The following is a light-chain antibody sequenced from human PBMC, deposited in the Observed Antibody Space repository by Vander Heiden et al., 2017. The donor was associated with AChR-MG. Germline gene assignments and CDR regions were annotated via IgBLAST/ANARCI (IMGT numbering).Light chain of an antibody. CDR1: QSISSW. V-gene: IGKV1-5*03. CDR3: QQYNSWWT. CDR2: KAS. J-gene: IGKJ1*01. Sequence: DIQMTQSPSTLSASVGDRVTIPCRPSQSISSWLAWYQQKPGKAPKLLIDKASSLQIGVPSRFSGSGSGTEFTLTISSLQPDDFATYYCQQYNSWWTFGQGTKVEIK.